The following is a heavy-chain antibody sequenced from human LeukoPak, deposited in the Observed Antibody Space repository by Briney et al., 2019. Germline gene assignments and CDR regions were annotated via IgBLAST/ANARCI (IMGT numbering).Heavy chain of an antibody. V-gene: IGHV4-61*01. CDR3: ARDSLRETWDGNGMEV. J-gene: IGHJ6*02. D-gene: IGHD1-26*01. CDR2: IYYTWST. Sequence: SETLSLTCTVSGGSVSSGSYYWIWIRQPPGKGLEWIGYIYYTWSTNYNPPLKSRVTIAVDTSKNQYSLKLSSVTAADTAVYYCARDSLRETWDGNGMEVWGQRTTVTVS. CDR1: GGSVSSGSYY.